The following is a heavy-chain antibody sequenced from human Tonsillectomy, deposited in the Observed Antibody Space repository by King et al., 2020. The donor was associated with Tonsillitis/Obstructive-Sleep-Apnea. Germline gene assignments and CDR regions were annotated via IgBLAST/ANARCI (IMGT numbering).Heavy chain of an antibody. D-gene: IGHD5-24*01. CDR2: IYYSGST. CDR1: GGSISSYY. V-gene: IGHV4-59*01. J-gene: IGHJ3*02. CDR3: ARGNRDGYPQSPHAFNI. Sequence: VQLQESGPGLVKPSETLSLTCTVSGGSISSYYWSWIRQPPGKGLEWIGYIYYSGSTNYNPSLKSLVTISVDTSQNQSSLKLSSVTAADTAVYYCARGNRDGYPQSPHAFNIWGQGTMVTVSS.